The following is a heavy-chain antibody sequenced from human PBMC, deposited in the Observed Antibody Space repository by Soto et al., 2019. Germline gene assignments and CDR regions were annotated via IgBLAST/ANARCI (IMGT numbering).Heavy chain of an antibody. Sequence: SETLSLTCTVSGGSITSSSYYWGWIRQPPGKGLEWIGSIYYSGNTYYNPSLKSRVTISLDTSKNQFSLKLTSMTAADTAAYYCVRGSFNWPQESGGMDVWGPGTTVTVSS. CDR2: IYYSGNT. V-gene: IGHV4-39*02. CDR3: VRGSFNWPQESGGMDV. CDR1: GGSITSSSYY. D-gene: IGHD3-9*01. J-gene: IGHJ6*02.